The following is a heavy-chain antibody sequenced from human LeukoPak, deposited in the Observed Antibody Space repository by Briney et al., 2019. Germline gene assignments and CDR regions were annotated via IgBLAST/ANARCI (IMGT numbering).Heavy chain of an antibody. V-gene: IGHV4-59*11. CDR1: GGSISSHH. Sequence: SETLSLTCTVSGGSISSHHWSWIRQPPGKGLEWIGYIYYSGSTNYNPSLKSRVTISVDTSKNQFSLKLSSVTAADTAVYYCARGGYSYGSYYYYYMDVWGKGTTVTVSS. CDR2: IYYSGST. CDR3: ARGGYSYGSYYYYYMDV. J-gene: IGHJ6*03. D-gene: IGHD5-18*01.